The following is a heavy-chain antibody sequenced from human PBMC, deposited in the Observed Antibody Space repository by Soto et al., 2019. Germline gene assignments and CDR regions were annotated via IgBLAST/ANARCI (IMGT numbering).Heavy chain of an antibody. D-gene: IGHD2-2*01. CDR1: GGTFSSYA. V-gene: IGHV1-69*01. CDR2: IIPIFGTA. CDR3: ARDPSPADICSSTSSAKFDY. Sequence: QVQLVQSGAEVKKPGSSVKVSCKASGGTFSSYAISWVRQAPGQGLEWMGGIIPIFGTANYAQKFQGRVRITADESTSTAYMELSSLRSEDTAVYYCARDPSPADICSSTSSAKFDYWGQGTLVTVSS. J-gene: IGHJ4*02.